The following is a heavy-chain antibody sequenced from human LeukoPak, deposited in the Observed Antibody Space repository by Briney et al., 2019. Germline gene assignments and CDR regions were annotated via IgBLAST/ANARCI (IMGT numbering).Heavy chain of an antibody. Sequence: GASVKVSFKASGYTFTVYYMHWVRQAPGQGLEWIRWINPNSGGTNYAQKFQGRVTMTRDTSISTAYMELSRLRSDDTAVYYCARDFIVVVPAGFDPWGQGTLVTVSS. J-gene: IGHJ5*02. CDR1: GYTFTVYY. CDR2: INPNSGGT. V-gene: IGHV1-2*02. D-gene: IGHD2-2*01. CDR3: ARDFIVVVPAGFDP.